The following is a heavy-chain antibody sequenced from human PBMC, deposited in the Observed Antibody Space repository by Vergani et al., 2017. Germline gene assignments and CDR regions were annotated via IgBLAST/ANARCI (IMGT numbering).Heavy chain of an antibody. J-gene: IGHJ6*03. V-gene: IGHV5-51*03. Sequence: EVQLVQSGAEVTKPGESLKISCKGSGYSFTSYWIGWVRQMPGKGLEWMGIIYPCHSDTRYSPSFQGQVTISADKSISTAYLQWSSLKASDTAMYYCARKNYYDSSGYLDPYYYYYYMDVWGKGTTVTVSS. CDR3: ARKNYYDSSGYLDPYYYYYYMDV. CDR1: GYSFTSYW. D-gene: IGHD3-22*01. CDR2: IYPCHSDT.